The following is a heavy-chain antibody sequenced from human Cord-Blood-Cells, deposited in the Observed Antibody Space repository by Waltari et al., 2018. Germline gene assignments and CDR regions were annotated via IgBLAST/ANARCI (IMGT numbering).Heavy chain of an antibody. Sequence: EVHLLKSGGALVQPGGPLRLSCAASGYTFSSSWMLLVRHSLGKGLVWVSRINSDGSSTSYADSVKGRFTISRDNAKNTLYLQMNSLRAEDTAVYYCARAPYYDFWSGYYDYWGQGTLVTVSS. CDR2: INSDGSST. J-gene: IGHJ4*02. V-gene: IGHV3-74*01. CDR1: GYTFSSSW. CDR3: ARAPYYDFWSGYYDY. D-gene: IGHD3-3*01.